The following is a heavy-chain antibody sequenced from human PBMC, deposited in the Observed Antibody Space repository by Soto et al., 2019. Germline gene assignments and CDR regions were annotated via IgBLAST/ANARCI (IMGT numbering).Heavy chain of an antibody. CDR1: GYTFTSTW. J-gene: IGHJ4*01. CDR2: INPNGDRT. V-gene: IGHV1-46*01. Sequence: GASVKVSCKASGYTFTSTWMHWVRQAPGQGLEWMGVINPNGDRTIYAEKFQGRVTLTRDTSTATDYMELSSLKSEDTAMYYCARGTFYYDSSGYYGYWGQGTLVTVSS. D-gene: IGHD3-22*01. CDR3: ARGTFYYDSSGYYGY.